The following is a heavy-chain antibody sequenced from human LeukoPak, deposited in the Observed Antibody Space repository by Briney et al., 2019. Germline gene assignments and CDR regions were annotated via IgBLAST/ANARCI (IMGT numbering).Heavy chain of an antibody. J-gene: IGHJ6*03. CDR3: ATIYFPLYYMDV. Sequence: PGGSLRLSCAASGFTFSKYGMSWVRQAPGKGPEWVSAISGSADNTYYADSVKGRFTISRDNAKNSLYLQMNSLRAEDTAVYYCATIYFPLYYMDVWGKGTTVTVSS. V-gene: IGHV3-21*01. D-gene: IGHD2/OR15-2a*01. CDR2: ISGSADNT. CDR1: GFTFSKYG.